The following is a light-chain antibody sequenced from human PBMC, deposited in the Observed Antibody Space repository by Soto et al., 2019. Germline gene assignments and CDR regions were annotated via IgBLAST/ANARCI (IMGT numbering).Light chain of an antibody. CDR3: QQYNSFAPYS. V-gene: IGKV1-5*01. CDR1: QSISRW. J-gene: IGKJ2*03. Sequence: DIQMTQSPSTLSASVGDRVTITCRASQSISRWLAWYQQTPGKAPKLLIYDASTLYSGVPSRFSGSRSGTEFTLTISSLQPDDFASYYCQQYNSFAPYSFGQGTKLEI. CDR2: DAS.